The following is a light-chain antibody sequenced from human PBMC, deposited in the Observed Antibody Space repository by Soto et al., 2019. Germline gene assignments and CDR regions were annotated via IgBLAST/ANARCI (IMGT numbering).Light chain of an antibody. Sequence: ENVLTQSPGTLSLSPGERATLSCRASQRITSTYLTWYQQKPGQAPRLLIYGASSRATGIPDRFSGSGSGTDFTLTINRLEPEDFAVYYCQHYGSSLWTFGQGTKVDIK. CDR2: GAS. J-gene: IGKJ1*01. CDR3: QHYGSSLWT. V-gene: IGKV3-20*01. CDR1: QRITSTY.